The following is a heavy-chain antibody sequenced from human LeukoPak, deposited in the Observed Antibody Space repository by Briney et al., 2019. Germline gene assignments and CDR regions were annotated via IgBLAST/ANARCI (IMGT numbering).Heavy chain of an antibody. CDR2: VSAYADNT. CDR3: ARDCIGCHGFDS. J-gene: IGHJ4*02. CDR1: GYNFFSYV. V-gene: IGHV1-18*01. Sequence: ASVKVSCKASGYNFFSYVITWVRQAPGQGLEWMGWVSAYADNTNYVQKFQGRVTMTTDKSTSTAYMELRSLRSDDTAVYYCARDCIGCHGFDSWGQGTLVTVSS. D-gene: IGHD1-26*01.